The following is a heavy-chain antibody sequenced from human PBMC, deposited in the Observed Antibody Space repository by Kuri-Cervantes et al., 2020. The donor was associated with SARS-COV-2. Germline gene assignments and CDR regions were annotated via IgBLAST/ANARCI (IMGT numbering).Heavy chain of an antibody. Sequence: SVKVSCKASGGTFSSYAISWVRQAPGQGLEWMGGIIPIFGIANYAQKFQGRVTMTTDTSTSTAYMELGSLRSDDTAVYYCARDLWSSSSYYYGMDVWGQGTTVTVSS. D-gene: IGHD6-6*01. V-gene: IGHV1-69*10. CDR1: GGTFSSYA. CDR3: ARDLWSSSSYYYGMDV. CDR2: IIPIFGIA. J-gene: IGHJ6*02.